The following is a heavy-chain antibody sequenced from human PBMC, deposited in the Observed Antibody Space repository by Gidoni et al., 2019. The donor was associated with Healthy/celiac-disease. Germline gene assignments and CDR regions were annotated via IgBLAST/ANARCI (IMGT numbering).Heavy chain of an antibody. J-gene: IGHJ4*02. CDR3: ARLAGLELPDY. CDR2: IYYSGST. V-gene: IGHV4-39*01. CDR1: GASISSSSYC. D-gene: IGHD1-7*01. Sequence: QLQLQESRPGLVTPSETLSLTCTVSGASISSSSYCWVWRRQPPGTGLEGIGSIYYSGSTYYNPSLKSRVTISVDTSKNQFSLKLSSVTAADTAVYYCARLAGLELPDYWGQGTLVTVSS.